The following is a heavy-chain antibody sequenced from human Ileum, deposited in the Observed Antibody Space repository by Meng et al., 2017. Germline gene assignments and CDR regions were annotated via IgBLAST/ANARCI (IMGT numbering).Heavy chain of an antibody. J-gene: IGHJ4*02. CDR1: GYTFTNYA. Sequence: QVQLVQSGAEVKKPVASVKVSCKAAGYTFTNYAIQWVRQAPGQRLEWVGWINTYNGETTYSQNFQDRVTLNRDTSAGTVYMYLNSLISEDTAIYYCARERQTSGEDYWGQGTLVTVSS. CDR3: ARERQTSGEDY. D-gene: IGHD2-15*01. CDR2: INTYNGET. V-gene: IGHV1-3*04.